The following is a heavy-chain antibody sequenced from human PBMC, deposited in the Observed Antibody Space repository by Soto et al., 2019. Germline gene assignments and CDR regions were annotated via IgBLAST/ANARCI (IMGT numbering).Heavy chain of an antibody. CDR3: ARDVARSGRYFDH. J-gene: IGHJ4*02. V-gene: IGHV1-69*01. CDR2: INPFYDTT. CDR1: GSSDRKYA. Sequence: QVHLVQSGAEVKKPGSSVKVSCTTSGSSDRKYAIGWVRQAPGQGLEWMGLINPFYDTTNYAQKFQGRVTITADQSTGTSYLEVSSLRSEDTAVYYCARDVARSGRYFDHWGQGTLVTVSS. D-gene: IGHD1-26*01.